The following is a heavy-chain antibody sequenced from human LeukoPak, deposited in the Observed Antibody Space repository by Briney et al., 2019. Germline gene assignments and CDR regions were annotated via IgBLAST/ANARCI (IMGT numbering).Heavy chain of an antibody. CDR3: SRGHYGPDY. D-gene: IGHD3-16*01. CDR1: GFPYGSTS. V-gene: IGHV3-74*01. J-gene: IGHJ4*02. Sequence: GGSLRLSCTASGFPYGSTSMHWVRQAPGKGLEWVSGIQRDGTSPTYADPVKGRFIISRDNAKGSVYLQMNILRAEDTAVYYCSRGHYGPDYWGQGTLVTVSS. CDR2: IQRDGTSP.